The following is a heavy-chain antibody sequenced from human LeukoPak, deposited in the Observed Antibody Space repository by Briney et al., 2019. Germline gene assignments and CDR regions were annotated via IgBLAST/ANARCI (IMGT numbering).Heavy chain of an antibody. CDR2: IYTTGST. J-gene: IGHJ4*02. V-gene: IGHV4-4*07. CDR1: GGSISSYY. D-gene: IGHD6-6*01. CDR3: ARGGLAARPGYFDY. Sequence: PAKTLSLTGTVSGGSISSYYWSWIGQPAGKALEWIGRIYTTGSTNYNPSLKSRVHISVAKSKNQFSLKLSSVTAAATAVDYCARGGLAARPGYFDYWGQGTLVTVSS.